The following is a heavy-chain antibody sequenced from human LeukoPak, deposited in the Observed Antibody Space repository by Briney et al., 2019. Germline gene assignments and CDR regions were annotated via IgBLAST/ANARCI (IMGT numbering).Heavy chain of an antibody. CDR1: GYTFTSYY. V-gene: IGHV1-8*02. CDR3: ARATGTESFDY. J-gene: IGHJ4*02. D-gene: IGHD1-1*01. CDR2: MNPNSGNT. Sequence: VASVKVSCKASGYTFTSYYMHWVRQAPGQGLEWMGWMNPNSGNTGYAQKFQGRVTMTRNTSISTAYMELSSLRSEDTAVYYCARATGTESFDYWGQGTLVTVSS.